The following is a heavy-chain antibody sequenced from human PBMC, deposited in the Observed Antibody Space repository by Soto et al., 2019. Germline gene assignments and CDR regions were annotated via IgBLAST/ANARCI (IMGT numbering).Heavy chain of an antibody. Sequence: EVQLVESGGGLVKPGGSLRLSCAASGFTFSDAWMSWVRQAPGKGLEWVGRIKSKGSGGTTDYPEPVKGRFTISRDDSKNTLYLQMNSLKTEDTALYYCCWSASVNYYFNHWGQGTLLTVSS. D-gene: IGHD3-3*01. J-gene: IGHJ4*02. V-gene: IGHV3-15*01. CDR3: CWSASVNYYFNH. CDR1: GFTFSDAW. CDR2: IKSKGSGGTT.